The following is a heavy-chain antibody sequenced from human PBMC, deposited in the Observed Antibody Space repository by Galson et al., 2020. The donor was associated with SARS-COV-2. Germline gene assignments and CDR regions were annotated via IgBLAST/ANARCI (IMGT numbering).Heavy chain of an antibody. V-gene: IGHV5-51*01. CDR3: ARPHWDCETNGYFDW. CDR1: GYTFKTSW. CDR2: IYPGDPDT. D-gene: IGHD2-8*01. J-gene: IGHJ4*02. Sequence: GESLKISCKASGYTFKTSWIAWVRQMPGKGLEWMGIIYPGDPDTRHSPSFRGQVTISADKSISTAYLQWSSLKASDTAIYYCARPHWDCETNGYFDWWGQGTLVTVSS.